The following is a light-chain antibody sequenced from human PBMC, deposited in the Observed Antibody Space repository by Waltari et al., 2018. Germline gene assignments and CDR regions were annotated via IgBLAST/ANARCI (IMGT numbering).Light chain of an antibody. CDR3: QQRRSPYT. V-gene: IGKV3-11*01. J-gene: IGKJ2*01. Sequence: ETVLTQSPATLSLSPGERATLSCRASEDVSIYLAWYQQKPGQAPRPLIYDASNRATGIPARFSGSGSGTDFTLTISSLEPEDFALYYCQQRRSPYTFGQGTKLDIK. CDR1: EDVSIY. CDR2: DAS.